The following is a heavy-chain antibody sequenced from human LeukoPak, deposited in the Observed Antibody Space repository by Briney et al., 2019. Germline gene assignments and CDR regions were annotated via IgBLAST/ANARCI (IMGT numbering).Heavy chain of an antibody. CDR3: ARGTYSSAWYVDY. Sequence: RASETLSLTCTVSGGSISSYYWSWIRQPPGKGLEWIGYIYYSGTTNYNPSLKSRVTISLDTSKNQFSLKLTSVTAADTAIYYCARGTYSSAWYVDYWGQGTLVTVSS. CDR1: GGSISSYY. D-gene: IGHD6-19*01. J-gene: IGHJ4*02. V-gene: IGHV4-59*01. CDR2: IYYSGTT.